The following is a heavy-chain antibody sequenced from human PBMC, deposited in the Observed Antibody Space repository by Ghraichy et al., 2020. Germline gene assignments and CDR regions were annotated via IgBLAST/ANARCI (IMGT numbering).Heavy chain of an antibody. J-gene: IGHJ6*02. V-gene: IGHV3-21*01. D-gene: IGHD1-1*01. CDR2: INGRSSHI. CDR3: ARDHWNDLYYHYYGMGV. Sequence: GESLNISCVGTGFTFNSYTMNWVRQAPGKGLEWVSSINGRSSHIYYAESVKGRFTISRDNAKNSLYLQMNGLRAEDTAVYYCARDHWNDLYYHYYGMGVWDQGTTVTVSS. CDR1: GFTFNSYT.